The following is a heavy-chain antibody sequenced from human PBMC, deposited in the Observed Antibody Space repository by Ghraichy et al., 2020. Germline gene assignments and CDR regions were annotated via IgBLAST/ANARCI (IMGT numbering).Heavy chain of an antibody. V-gene: IGHV3-7*03. J-gene: IGHJ4*02. CDR2: IKEDGSDI. Sequence: GGSLRLSCAASGFTFTNYYMTWVRQAPGKGLEWVANIKEDGSDIFYLDSVKGRFTISRDNAKNSLYLQMNSLRAEDTAVYYCAREGEMTTVTTGFEYWGQGTLVTVSS. D-gene: IGHD4-11*01. CDR1: GFTFTNYY. CDR3: AREGEMTTVTTGFEY.